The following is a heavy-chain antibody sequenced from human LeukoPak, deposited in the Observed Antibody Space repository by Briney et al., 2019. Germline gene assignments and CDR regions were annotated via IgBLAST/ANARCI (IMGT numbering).Heavy chain of an antibody. CDR3: ARSGYSYAPDLYNWFDP. CDR1: GFTFSSYW. Sequence: GGSLRLSCAASGFTFSSYWMHWVRQAPGKGLVWVSRINSDGSSTSYADSVKGRFTISRDNAKNTLYLQMNSLRAEDTAVYYCARSGYSYAPDLYNWFDPWGQGTLVTVSS. CDR2: INSDGSST. D-gene: IGHD5-18*01. J-gene: IGHJ5*02. V-gene: IGHV3-74*01.